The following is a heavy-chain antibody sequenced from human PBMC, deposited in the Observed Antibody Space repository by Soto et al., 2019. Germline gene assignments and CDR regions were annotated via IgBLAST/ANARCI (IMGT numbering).Heavy chain of an antibody. CDR2: IYYRGST. D-gene: IGHD2-8*02. V-gene: IGHV4-59*01. CDR1: GGSISSYY. Sequence: SETLSLTCTVSGGSISSYYWSWIRQPPGKGLEWIGYIYYRGSTNYNPSLKSRVTISVDTSKNQFSLKLSSVTAADTAVYYCARDSGGPGNTYFLNRFDSWAQGTLVTVPS. CDR3: ARDSGGPGNTYFLNRFDS. J-gene: IGHJ5*01.